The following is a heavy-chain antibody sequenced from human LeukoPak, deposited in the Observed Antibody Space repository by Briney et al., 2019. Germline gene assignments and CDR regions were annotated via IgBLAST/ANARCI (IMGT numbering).Heavy chain of an antibody. CDR1: GFPFSIFA. Sequence: GGSLSLSCSASGFPFSIFAMTYVPQATEKAVVWVSTMTGSDSSTYYADSVKGRFTISRDFSKNTVHLQMNSLRVEDTAIYYCAKGPQLFSGYHPVYWGQGTMVTVSS. J-gene: IGHJ4*02. CDR2: MTGSDSST. V-gene: IGHV3-23*01. CDR3: AKGPQLFSGYHPVY. D-gene: IGHD3-22*01.